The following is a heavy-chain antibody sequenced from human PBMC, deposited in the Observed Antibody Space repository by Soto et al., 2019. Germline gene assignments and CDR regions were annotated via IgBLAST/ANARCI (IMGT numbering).Heavy chain of an antibody. D-gene: IGHD4-17*01. CDR1: GFTFSTYS. CDR2: ISSSGSTI. J-gene: IGHJ4*02. Sequence: PGGSLRLSCAASGFTFSTYSMNWVRQAPGKGLEWVSYISSSGSTIFYTDSVKGRFTVSRDNTKNSLYLQMNSLRVDDTAVYYCAKVRDYKRTYCVHYASWGQRTLVTVSS. CDR3: AKVRDYKRTYCVHYAS. V-gene: IGHV3-48*01.